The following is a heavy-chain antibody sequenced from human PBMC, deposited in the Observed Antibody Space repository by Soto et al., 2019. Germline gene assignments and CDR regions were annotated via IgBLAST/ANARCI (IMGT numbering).Heavy chain of an antibody. D-gene: IGHD3-10*01. Sequence: GGSLRLSCAASGFTVSSNYMSWVRQAPGKGLEWVSVIYSGGSTYYADSVKGRFTISRDNSKNTLYLQMNSLRAEDTAGYYCARGGDYYGSGSYYYYYYMDVWGKGTTVTVSS. CDR2: IYSGGST. CDR1: GFTVSSNY. J-gene: IGHJ6*03. CDR3: ARGGDYYGSGSYYYYYYMDV. V-gene: IGHV3-53*01.